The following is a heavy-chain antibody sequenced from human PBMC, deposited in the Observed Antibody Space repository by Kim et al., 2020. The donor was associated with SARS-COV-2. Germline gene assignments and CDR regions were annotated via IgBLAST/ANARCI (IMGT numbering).Heavy chain of an antibody. CDR1: GFTFSTYD. D-gene: IGHD6-13*01. J-gene: IGHJ6*02. CDR3: ASVGIVVGPGIATYGMDV. V-gene: IGHV3-48*04. CDR2: ISSSSSTI. Sequence: GGSLRLSCAASGFTFSTYDMNWVRQAPGKGLEWVSYISSSSSTIYHADSVKGRFIISRDNAKNSLYLQMNSLRAEDTAVYYCASVGIVVGPGIATYGMDVWGQGTSVTVS.